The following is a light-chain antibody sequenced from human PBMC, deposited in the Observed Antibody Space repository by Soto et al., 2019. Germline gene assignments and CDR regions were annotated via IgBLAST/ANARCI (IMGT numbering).Light chain of an antibody. V-gene: IGKV1-9*01. CDR1: QGISSD. CDR2: AAF. J-gene: IGKJ5*01. CDR3: QHLHTSPIT. Sequence: DIQLTQSPSFLSASVGDRVTITCRASQGISSDLAWYQQKPGKAPQLLIYAAFTLQSGVPSRFSGSGSGTEFTLTISSLQTEDFATYYCQHLHTSPITVGQGTRLEIK.